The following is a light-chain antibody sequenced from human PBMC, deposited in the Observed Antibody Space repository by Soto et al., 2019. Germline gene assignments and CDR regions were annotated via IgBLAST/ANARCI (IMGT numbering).Light chain of an antibody. CDR2: AAS. Sequence: DIQLTQSPSFLSASVGDRVTITCRASQGIRTYLAWYQQKPGKVPNLLVYAASTLQSGVPSRFSGSGSGTESTLTISSLQHIDFASSYCQHLNDYTLTFGGGTKVEI. V-gene: IGKV1-9*01. J-gene: IGKJ4*01. CDR3: QHLNDYTLT. CDR1: QGIRTY.